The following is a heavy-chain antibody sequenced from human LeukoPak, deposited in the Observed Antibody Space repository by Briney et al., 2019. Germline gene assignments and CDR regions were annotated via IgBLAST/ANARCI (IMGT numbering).Heavy chain of an antibody. Sequence: GGSLRLSCAASGFTFSSYGMHWVRQAPGKGLEWVAFIRYDGSNKYYADSVKGRFTISRDNSKNTLYLQMNSLRAEDTAVYYCAKIAAAGAARGHFDYWGQGTLVTVSS. CDR1: GFTFSSYG. J-gene: IGHJ4*02. V-gene: IGHV3-30*02. CDR2: IRYDGSNK. D-gene: IGHD6-13*01. CDR3: AKIAAAGAARGHFDY.